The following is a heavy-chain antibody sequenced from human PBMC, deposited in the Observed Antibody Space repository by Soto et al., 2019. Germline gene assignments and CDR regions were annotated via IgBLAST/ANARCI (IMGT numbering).Heavy chain of an antibody. CDR3: ARDDCSGGSCYSGFDY. CDR1: GFTFSSYW. J-gene: IGHJ4*02. CDR2: IKQDGSEK. D-gene: IGHD2-15*01. V-gene: IGHV3-7*01. Sequence: EVQLVESGGGLVQPGGSLRLSCAACGFTFSSYWMSWVRQAPGKGLEWVANIKQDGSEKYYVDSVKGRFTISRDNAKNSLYLQMNSLRAEDTAVYYCARDDCSGGSCYSGFDYWGQGTLVTVSS.